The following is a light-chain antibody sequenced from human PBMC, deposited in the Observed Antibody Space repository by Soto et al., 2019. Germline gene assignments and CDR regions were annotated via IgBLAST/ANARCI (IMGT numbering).Light chain of an antibody. CDR3: RSYTTSSTRV. Sequence: QSALAQPASVSGSPGQSITISCTGTSSDVGAYDFVSWYQQHPDKAPKLMIFEVSNRPSGVSDRFSGSKSVNTATLTISGLQAEDEADYYCRSYTTSSTRVFGTGPKVTVL. J-gene: IGLJ1*01. V-gene: IGLV2-14*03. CDR2: EVS. CDR1: SSDVGAYDF.